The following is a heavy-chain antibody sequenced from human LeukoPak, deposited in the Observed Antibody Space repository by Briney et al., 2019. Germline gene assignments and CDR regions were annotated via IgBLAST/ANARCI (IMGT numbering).Heavy chain of an antibody. CDR1: GGTFSSYA. D-gene: IGHD2-2*01. CDR2: IIPILGIA. V-gene: IGHV1-69*04. J-gene: IGHJ4*02. Sequence: ASVKVSCMASGGTFSSYAISWVRQAPGQGLEWMGRIIPILGIANYAQKFQGRVTITADKSTSTAYMELSSLRSEDTAVYYCARGLGVPATAPPDYWGQGTLVTVSS. CDR3: ARGLGVPATAPPDY.